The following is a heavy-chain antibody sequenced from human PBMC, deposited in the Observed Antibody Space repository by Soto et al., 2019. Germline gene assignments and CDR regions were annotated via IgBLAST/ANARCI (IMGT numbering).Heavy chain of an antibody. CDR3: TKEHDYGYYGWFDP. J-gene: IGHJ5*02. CDR2: ISGYGGST. D-gene: IGHD4-17*01. CDR1: GFSFSSYA. Sequence: GGSLRLSCAASGFSFSSYAMNWVRQAPGKGLEWVSAISGYGGSTYYADSVRGRFTFSRDNSKNTLYLQMNSLTAEDTAIYYCTKEHDYGYYGWFDPWGQGTLVTVSS. V-gene: IGHV3-23*01.